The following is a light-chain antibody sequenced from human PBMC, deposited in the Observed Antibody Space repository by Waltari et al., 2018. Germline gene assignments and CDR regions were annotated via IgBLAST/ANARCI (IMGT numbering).Light chain of an antibody. CDR1: DSDLDAYND. J-gene: IGLJ1*01. CDR2: DVN. Sequence: QSALTQPRSLSGSPGQSVTISCTGTDSDLDAYNDDSWYQQLPGKAPKVIIYDVNKRPSGVPDRFFGSKSVNTASLTISGLQPGDEADYYCCSYAGTYYVFGSGTKVTVL. V-gene: IGLV2-11*01. CDR3: CSYAGTYYV.